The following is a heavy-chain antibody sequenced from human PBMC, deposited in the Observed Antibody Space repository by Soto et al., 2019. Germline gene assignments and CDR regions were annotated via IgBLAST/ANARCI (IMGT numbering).Heavy chain of an antibody. D-gene: IGHD3-9*01. CDR3: ARTYYDILSSYYPWKYYYHLDV. CDR1: GGSISGNY. CDR2: IYYSGST. Sequence: SETLSLTCTFSGGSISGNYWSWIRQPPGKGLEWIGYIYYSGSTNYNASLKSRVTISVDTSKNQFSLRLSSVTAADTAVYYCARTYYDILSSYYPWKYYYHLDVWGKGTTVTVSS. J-gene: IGHJ6*03. V-gene: IGHV4-59*01.